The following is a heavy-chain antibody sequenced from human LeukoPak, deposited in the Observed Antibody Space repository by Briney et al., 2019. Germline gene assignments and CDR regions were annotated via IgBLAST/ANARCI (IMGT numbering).Heavy chain of an antibody. CDR1: GFTFSTYW. D-gene: IGHD3-10*01. CDR3: ARGRTYGPHAFDI. V-gene: IGHV3-7*01. J-gene: IGHJ3*02. Sequence: GGSLRLSCAASGFTFSTYWMSWVRQAPGKGLEWVANIKQDGSEQYYVDSVRGRFTISRDNAKNSLYLQMNSLRAEDTAVYYCARGRTYGPHAFDIWGQGTMVTVSS. CDR2: IKQDGSEQ.